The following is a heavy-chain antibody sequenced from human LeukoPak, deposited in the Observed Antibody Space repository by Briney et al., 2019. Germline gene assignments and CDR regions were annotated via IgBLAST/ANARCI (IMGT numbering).Heavy chain of an antibody. V-gene: IGHV1-2*02. J-gene: IGHJ4*02. D-gene: IGHD4-17*01. Sequence: ASVKVSCKASGYTFTGYYMHWVRQAPGQGLEWMGWINPNSGGTNYAQKFQGRVTMTRDTSISTAYMELSRLRSDDTAVYYCARVYGDYVRIFDYWGQGTLVTVSS. CDR3: ARVYGDYVRIFDY. CDR1: GYTFTGYY. CDR2: INPNSGGT.